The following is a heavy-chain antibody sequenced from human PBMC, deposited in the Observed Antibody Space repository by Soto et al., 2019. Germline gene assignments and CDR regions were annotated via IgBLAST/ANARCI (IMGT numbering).Heavy chain of an antibody. V-gene: IGHV4-4*07. CDR2: IDTSGST. D-gene: IGHD3-3*01. CDR3: ARGGQDFWSGPFDY. Sequence: SETLSLTCTVSGGSINNYYCNWIRKPAGKGLEWIGRIDTSGSTNYNPSLKSRVTMSVDTSKQEFSLKLSSVTAADTALYYCARGGQDFWSGPFDYWGWGALVTVSS. CDR1: GGSINNYY. J-gene: IGHJ4*02.